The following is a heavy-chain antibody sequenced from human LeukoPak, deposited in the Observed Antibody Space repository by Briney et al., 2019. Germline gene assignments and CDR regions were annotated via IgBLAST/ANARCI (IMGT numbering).Heavy chain of an antibody. J-gene: IGHJ4*02. Sequence: SETLSLNSTVSGGSISCSNYYWGWIRQPPEKGLEWIRSIYYSGNTYYNPSLNTMVTISVHTSKNQYALKLSSLTAADTAVYYCARHCSSTSCYYASDYWGQGTLVTVSS. D-gene: IGHD2-2*01. CDR3: ARHCSSTSCYYASDY. V-gene: IGHV4-39*01. CDR2: IYYSGNT. CDR1: GGSISCSNYY.